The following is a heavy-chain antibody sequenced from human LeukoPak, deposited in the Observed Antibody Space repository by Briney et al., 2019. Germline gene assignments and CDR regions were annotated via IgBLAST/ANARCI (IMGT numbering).Heavy chain of an antibody. V-gene: IGHV3-74*01. Sequence: GGSLTLSCAASGFTFSTYWMHWARHAPGKGRVWVSRINSDGRSTSYADSVTGRLTSSRDNAKNKLYLQMNRLRDEDTAVYYCARMRVVAGTIGYGMDVWGQGTTVTVSS. J-gene: IGHJ6*02. D-gene: IGHD6-19*01. CDR3: ARMRVVAGTIGYGMDV. CDR2: INSDGRST. CDR1: GFTFSTYW.